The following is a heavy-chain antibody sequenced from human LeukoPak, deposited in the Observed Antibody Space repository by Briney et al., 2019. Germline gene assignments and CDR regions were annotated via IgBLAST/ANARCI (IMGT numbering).Heavy chain of an antibody. CDR1: GFSFTSYA. D-gene: IGHD1-7*01. J-gene: IGHJ4*02. CDR2: SRNKASSYTT. V-gene: IGHV3-72*01. Sequence: GRSLRLSCAASGFSFTSYAMHWVRQAPGKGLEWVGRSRNKASSYTTENAASVKGRFTISRDDSKNSLYLQMNSLKAEDTAVYYCASAITGTTVNHYWGQGTLVTVSS. CDR3: ASAITGTTVNHY.